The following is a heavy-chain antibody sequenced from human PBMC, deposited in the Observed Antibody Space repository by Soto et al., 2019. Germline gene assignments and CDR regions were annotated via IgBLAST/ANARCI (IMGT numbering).Heavy chain of an antibody. V-gene: IGHV1-69*12. Sequence: QVQLVQSGAEVKKPGSSVKVSCKASGGTFSSYAISWVRQAPGQGLEWMGGIIPIFGTANYAQKFQGRVTITADETTSTAYMELSSLRYEDRAVYYCASDGRSGHYYYCGMDVCGEGTTVTVSS. CDR3: ASDGRSGHYYYCGMDV. D-gene: IGHD6-19*01. CDR1: GGTFSSYA. J-gene: IGHJ6*04. CDR2: IIPIFGTA.